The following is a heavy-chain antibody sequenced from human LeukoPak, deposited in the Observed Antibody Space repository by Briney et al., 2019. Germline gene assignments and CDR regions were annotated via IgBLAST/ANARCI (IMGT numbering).Heavy chain of an antibody. CDR2: ISAYNGNT. V-gene: IGHV1-18*01. J-gene: IGHJ3*02. CDR1: GYTFTSYG. Sequence: ASVKVSCKASGYTFTSYGISWVRQAPGQGLEWMGWISAYNGNTNYAQKLQGRVTMTTDTSTSTAYIELRSLRSDDTAVYYCARVMATIRAFDIWGQGTMVTVSS. CDR3: ARVMATIRAFDI. D-gene: IGHD5-24*01.